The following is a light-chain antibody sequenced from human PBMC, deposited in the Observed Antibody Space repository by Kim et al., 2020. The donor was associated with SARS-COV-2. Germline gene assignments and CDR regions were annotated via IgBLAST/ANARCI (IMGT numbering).Light chain of an antibody. V-gene: IGLV1-44*01. CDR3: ATWDDSLNGVV. Sequence: ELTQPPSASGTPGQRVTISCSGSSSNIGSNPVNWYQQFPGTAPKLLIYTNNQWPSGVPDRFSGSKSGTSASLAISGLQSEDEADYYCATWDDSLNGVVFGGGTKVTVL. J-gene: IGLJ2*01. CDR1: SSNIGSNP. CDR2: TNN.